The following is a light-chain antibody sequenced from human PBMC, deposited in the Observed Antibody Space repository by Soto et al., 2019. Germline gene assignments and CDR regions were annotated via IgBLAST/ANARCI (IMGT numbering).Light chain of an antibody. CDR1: SSDVGGYNY. Sequence: QSALTQPASVSGSPGQSITISCTGTSSDVGGYNYVSWYQQHPGKAPKLMIYDVSNRPSGVSNRFSGSKSGYTASLTISGLHAEDEADYFCSSYTSSSVLNVFGTGTSVTVL. CDR3: SSYTSSSVLNV. J-gene: IGLJ1*01. V-gene: IGLV2-14*01. CDR2: DVS.